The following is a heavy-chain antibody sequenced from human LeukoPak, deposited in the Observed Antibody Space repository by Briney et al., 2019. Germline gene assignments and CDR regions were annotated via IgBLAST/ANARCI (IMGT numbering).Heavy chain of an antibody. V-gene: IGHV4-34*01. CDR3: ARRHGSGSSQPYYFDY. D-gene: IGHD3-10*01. Sequence: SETLSLTCAVYGGSFSGYYWSWIRQPPGKGLEWIGEINHSGSTNYNPSLKSRVTISVDTSKNQFPLKLSSVTAADTAVYYCARRHGSGSSQPYYFDYWGQGTLVTVSS. J-gene: IGHJ4*02. CDR1: GGSFSGYY. CDR2: INHSGST.